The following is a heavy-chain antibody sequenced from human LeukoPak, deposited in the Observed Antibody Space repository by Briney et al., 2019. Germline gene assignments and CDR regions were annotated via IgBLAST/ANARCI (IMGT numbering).Heavy chain of an antibody. V-gene: IGHV4-31*03. CDR2: IYYSGST. CDR1: GGSISSGGYY. D-gene: IGHD6-19*01. J-gene: IGHJ4*02. Sequence: SETLSLTCTVSGGSISSGGYYWSWIRQHPGKGLEWIGYIYYSGSTYYNPSLKSRVTISVDTSKNQFSLKLSSVTAADTAVYYCARGRGVAQWLDLSPDFRGQGTLVTVSS. CDR3: ARGRGVAQWLDLSPDF.